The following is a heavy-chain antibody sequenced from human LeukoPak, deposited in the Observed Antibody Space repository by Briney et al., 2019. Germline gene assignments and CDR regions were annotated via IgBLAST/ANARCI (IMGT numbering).Heavy chain of an antibody. V-gene: IGHV3-20*04. Sequence: GGSLRLSCAASGFTFNDYGMSWVRQAPGKGLEWVSGINWNGGSTGYADSVKGRFTISRDNAKNSLYLQMNSLRAEDTALYYCARAHSSGWYYGCWGQGTLVTVSS. D-gene: IGHD6-19*01. CDR3: ARAHSSGWYYGC. CDR2: INWNGGST. CDR1: GFTFNDYG. J-gene: IGHJ4*02.